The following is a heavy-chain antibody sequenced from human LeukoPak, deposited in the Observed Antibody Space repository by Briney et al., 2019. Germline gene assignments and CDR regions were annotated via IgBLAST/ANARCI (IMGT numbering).Heavy chain of an antibody. CDR2: IYYSGNT. V-gene: IGHV4-59*01. Sequence: SETLSLTCSVSGGSISNYYWSWIRQPPGKGLEWIGYIYYSGNTKYNPSLSSRVAIFVDTSNNQFSLKLSSVTAAVTAVYYCAKGGASSIPFDPWGQGTLVTVSS. CDR1: GGSISNYY. J-gene: IGHJ5*02. D-gene: IGHD2-21*01. CDR3: AKGGASSIPFDP.